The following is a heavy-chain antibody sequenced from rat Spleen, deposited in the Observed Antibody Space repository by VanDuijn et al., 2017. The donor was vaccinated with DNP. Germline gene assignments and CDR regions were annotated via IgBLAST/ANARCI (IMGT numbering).Heavy chain of an antibody. CDR1: GFTFNNYW. CDR2: ISSSGGST. V-gene: IGHV5-31*01. CDR3: TTTATGY. J-gene: IGHJ2*01. D-gene: IGHD3-4*01. Sequence: EVQLVESGGGLVQPGRSLKLSCVASGFTFNNYWMTWIRQVPGKGPEWVASISSSGGSTYYPDSVKGRFTISRDNAKSTLYLQMDSLRSEDTATYYCTTTATGYWGQGVMVTVSS.